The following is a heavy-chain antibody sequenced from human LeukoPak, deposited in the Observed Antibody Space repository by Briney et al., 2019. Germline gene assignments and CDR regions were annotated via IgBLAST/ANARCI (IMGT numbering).Heavy chain of an antibody. J-gene: IGHJ3*02. CDR1: GLTVSSNY. CDR2: IYSGGVT. Sequence: SGGSLRLSCVASGLTVSSNYMTWVRQAPGKGLEWVSVIYSGGVTYSADSVKGRFTISRDNSKNTVYLQVNSLRAEDTAVYYCARHLRTYGAFDIWGQGTMVTVSS. CDR3: ARHLRTYGAFDI. V-gene: IGHV3-66*04. D-gene: IGHD3-10*01.